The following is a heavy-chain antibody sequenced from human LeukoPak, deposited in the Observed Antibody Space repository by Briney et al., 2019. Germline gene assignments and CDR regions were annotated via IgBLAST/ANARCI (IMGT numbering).Heavy chain of an antibody. CDR2: IYYSGST. Sequence: SETLSLTCTVSGGSISGYYWSWIRQPPGKGLEWIGNIYYSGSTNYNPSLKSRVTISVDTSKNQFSLKLTSVTAADTAVYYCARSSGGYSYGYLHSWGQGSLVTVSS. CDR3: ARSSGGYSYGYLHS. CDR1: GGSISGYY. D-gene: IGHD5-18*01. V-gene: IGHV4-59*08. J-gene: IGHJ4*02.